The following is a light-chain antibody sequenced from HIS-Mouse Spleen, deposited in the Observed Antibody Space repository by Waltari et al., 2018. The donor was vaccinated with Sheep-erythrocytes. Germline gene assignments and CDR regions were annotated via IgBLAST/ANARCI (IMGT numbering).Light chain of an antibody. CDR3: CSYAGSSTPWV. Sequence: QSALTQPRSVSGSPGQSVTISCTGTSSHVGGYNYVCWYQHHPGKAPKLMIYDVSKRPSGVPDRFSGSKSGNTASLTISGLQAEDEADYYCCSYAGSSTPWVFGGGTKLTVL. CDR2: DVS. CDR1: SSHVGGYNY. J-gene: IGLJ3*02. V-gene: IGLV2-11*01.